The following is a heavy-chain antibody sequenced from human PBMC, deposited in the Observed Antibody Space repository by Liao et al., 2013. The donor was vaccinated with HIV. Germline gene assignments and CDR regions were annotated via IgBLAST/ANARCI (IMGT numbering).Heavy chain of an antibody. J-gene: IGHJ4*02. CDR2: INHGGST. D-gene: IGHD3-9*01. CDR3: ARDYDILTGLDYFDY. Sequence: QVQLQQWGAGLLKPSETLSLTCAVYGGSFSGYYWSWIRQPPGKGLEWIGEINHGGSTNYNPSLKSRVTISVDTSKNQFSLKLSSVTAADTAVYYCARDYDILTGLDYFDYWGQGTLVTVSS. V-gene: IGHV4-34*01. CDR1: GGSFSGYY.